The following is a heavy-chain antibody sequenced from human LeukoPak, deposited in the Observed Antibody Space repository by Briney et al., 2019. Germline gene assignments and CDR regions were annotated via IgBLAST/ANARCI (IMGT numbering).Heavy chain of an antibody. D-gene: IGHD2-21*02. J-gene: IGHJ4*02. CDR1: GYTFTSYG. CDR2: ISAYNGNT. CDR3: ARHIVVVTAPYYFDY. Sequence: ASVKVSCKASGYTFTSYGISWVRQAPGQGLEWMGWISAYNGNTNYAQKLQGRATMTTDTSTSTAYMELRSLRSDDTAVYYCARHIVVVTAPYYFDYWGQGTLVTVSS. V-gene: IGHV1-18*01.